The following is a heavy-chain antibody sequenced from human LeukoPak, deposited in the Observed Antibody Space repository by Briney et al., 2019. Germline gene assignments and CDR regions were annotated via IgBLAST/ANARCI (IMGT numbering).Heavy chain of an antibody. CDR2: ITHHGST. CDR3: APIFGDYSDFDS. Sequence: PSETLSLTCAVYGGSFSNYYLSWVRQPPGKGLEWIGEITHHGSTNYNPSLKSRVTILVDTSKSQYSLRLTSVAAADTAVYYCAPIFGDYSDFDSWGQGTLVTVSS. CDR1: GGSFSNYY. J-gene: IGHJ4*02. V-gene: IGHV4-34*01. D-gene: IGHD4-17*01.